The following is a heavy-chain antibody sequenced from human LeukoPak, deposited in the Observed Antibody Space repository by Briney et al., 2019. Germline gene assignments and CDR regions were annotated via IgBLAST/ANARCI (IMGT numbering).Heavy chain of an antibody. J-gene: IGHJ4*02. V-gene: IGHV1-2*02. Sequence: ASVKVSCKASGYTFTGYYMHWVRRAPGQGLEWMGWINPNSGGTNYAQKFQGRVTMTRDTSISTAYMELSRLRSDDTAVYYCARYRIFGVVKRVFFDYWGQGTLVTVSS. D-gene: IGHD3-3*01. CDR2: INPNSGGT. CDR1: GYTFTGYY. CDR3: ARYRIFGVVKRVFFDY.